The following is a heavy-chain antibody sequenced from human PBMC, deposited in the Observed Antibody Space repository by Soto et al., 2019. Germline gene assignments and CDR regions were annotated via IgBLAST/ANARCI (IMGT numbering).Heavy chain of an antibody. V-gene: IGHV4-59*01. CDR2: MYYSGST. CDR3: IERSDWSRAFDY. J-gene: IGHJ4*02. CDR1: GGSISSYY. D-gene: IGHD6-19*01. Sequence: KASETLSLTCTVSGGSISSYYWSWIRQPPGKGLEWIAYMYYSGSTNYNPSLESRVTMSVDTSKKRFSLRLTSVTAADTAVYYCIERSDWSRAFDYWGQGALVTVYS.